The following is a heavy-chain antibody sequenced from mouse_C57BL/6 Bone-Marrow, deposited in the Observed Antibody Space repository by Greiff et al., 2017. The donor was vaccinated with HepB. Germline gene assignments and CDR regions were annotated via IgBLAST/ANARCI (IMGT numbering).Heavy chain of an antibody. CDR1: GFTFSDYY. J-gene: IGHJ1*03. CDR3: ERYDNGSSYSWYFDV. CDR2: INYDGSST. Sequence: EVMLVESEGGLVQPGSSMKLSCTASGFTFSDYYMAWVRQVPEKGLEWVANINYDGSSTYYLDSLKSRFIISRDNAKNILYLQMSSLKSEDTATYYCERYDNGSSYSWYFDVWGTGTTVTVAS. V-gene: IGHV5-16*01. D-gene: IGHD1-1*01.